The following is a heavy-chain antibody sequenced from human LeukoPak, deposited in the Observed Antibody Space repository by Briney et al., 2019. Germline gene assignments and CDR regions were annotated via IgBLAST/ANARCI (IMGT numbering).Heavy chain of an antibody. J-gene: IGHJ1*01. V-gene: IGHV3-66*01. CDR2: IYSGGST. CDR1: GFTVSNNY. Sequence: QPGGSLRLSCTASGFTVSNNYISWVRQAPGKGLEWVSLIYSGGSTYYANSVKGRFTISRDNSKNTVYLQMNSLRAEDTAVYYCTRDGAVPEYFQHWGQGTLVTVSS. CDR3: TRDGAVPEYFQH.